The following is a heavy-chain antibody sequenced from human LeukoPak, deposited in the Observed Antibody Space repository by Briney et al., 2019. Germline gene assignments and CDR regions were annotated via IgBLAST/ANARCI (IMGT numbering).Heavy chain of an antibody. CDR1: GFTFSSYW. D-gene: IGHD3-9*01. J-gene: IGHJ4*02. V-gene: IGHV3-7*01. Sequence: GGSLRLSCAASGFTFSSYWMSWVRQAPGKGLEWVANIKQDGSEKYYVDSVKGRFTISRDNAKNSLYLQMNSLRAEDTAVYYCARFDWLLYPPPLDYWGQGTLVTVSS. CDR3: ARFDWLLYPPPLDY. CDR2: IKQDGSEK.